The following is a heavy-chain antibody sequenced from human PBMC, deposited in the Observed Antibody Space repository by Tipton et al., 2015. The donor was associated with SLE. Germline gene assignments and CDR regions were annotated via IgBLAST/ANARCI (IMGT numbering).Heavy chain of an antibody. J-gene: IGHJ4*02. Sequence: TLSLTCTVSGGSITIGYYWSWIRQHPGKGLEWIGCFYYSGSTYYNPSLKSRVTISVDTSKNQFSLKLSSVTAADTAVYYCARLATVTSDFDFWGQGTLVTVSS. D-gene: IGHD4-17*01. V-gene: IGHV4-31*03. CDR1: GGSITIGYY. CDR2: FYYSGST. CDR3: ARLATVTSDFDF.